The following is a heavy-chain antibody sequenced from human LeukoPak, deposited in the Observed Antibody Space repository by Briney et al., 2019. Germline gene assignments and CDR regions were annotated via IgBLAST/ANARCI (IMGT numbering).Heavy chain of an antibody. CDR2: INPNSGGT. D-gene: IGHD2-21*02. J-gene: IGHJ4*02. CDR3: ARDRPGLAYCGGDCYRRLDY. Sequence: ASVKVSCKASGYTFTGYYLYWVRQAPGQGLEWMGRINPNSGGTNYAQEFQGRVTMTRDTSISTAYMELSRLRSDDTAVYYRARDRPGLAYCGGDCYRRLDYWGQGTLVTVSS. CDR1: GYTFTGYY. V-gene: IGHV1-2*06.